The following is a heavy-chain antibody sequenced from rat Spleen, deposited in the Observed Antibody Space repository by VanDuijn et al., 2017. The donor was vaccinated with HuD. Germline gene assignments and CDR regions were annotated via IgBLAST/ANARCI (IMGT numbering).Heavy chain of an antibody. D-gene: IGHD4-1*01. CDR1: GLSFSNYD. V-gene: IGHV5-25*01. CDR2: ISYDGSTT. Sequence: EVQLVESGGGAVQPGRSMKLSCAASGLSFSNYDMAWVRQAPTKGLEWVASISYDGSTTYYRDSVKGRFTISRDDGKSTLYLEMDSLRSEDMATYYCVRHGRDWGQGVMVTVSS. J-gene: IGHJ2*01. CDR3: VRHGRD.